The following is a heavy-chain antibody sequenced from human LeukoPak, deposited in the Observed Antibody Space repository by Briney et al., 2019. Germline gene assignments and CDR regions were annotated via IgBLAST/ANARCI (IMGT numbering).Heavy chain of an antibody. CDR3: AIEAPYYYDSSGYYAFDI. D-gene: IGHD3-22*01. CDR1: GGTFSSYA. CDR2: IIPILGIA. Sequence: ASVKVSCKASGGTFSSYAISWVRQAPGQGLEWMGRIIPILGIANYAQKFQGRVTITTDESTSTAYMELSSLRSEDTAVYYCAIEAPYYYDSSGYYAFDIWGQGTMVTVSS. J-gene: IGHJ3*02. V-gene: IGHV1-69*04.